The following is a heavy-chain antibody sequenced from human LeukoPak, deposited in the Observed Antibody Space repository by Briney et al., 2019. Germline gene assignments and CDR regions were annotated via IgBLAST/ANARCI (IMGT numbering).Heavy chain of an antibody. J-gene: IGHJ4*02. CDR3: AKDGYYDNEANFDY. CDR2: INSDGSST. CDR1: GFTFSTYW. V-gene: IGHV3-74*01. D-gene: IGHD3-22*01. Sequence: AGGSLRLSCAASGFTFSTYWMHWVRQAPGKGLVWVSRINSDGSSTSYADSVKGRFTISRDNAKNTLYLQMNSLRAEDTAVYYCAKDGYYDNEANFDYWGQGTLVTVSS.